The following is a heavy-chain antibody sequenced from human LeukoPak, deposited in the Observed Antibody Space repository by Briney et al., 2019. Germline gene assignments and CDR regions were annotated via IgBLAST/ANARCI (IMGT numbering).Heavy chain of an antibody. CDR2: ISAYNGNT. CDR3: ARGQGTTGTTGWFDP. J-gene: IGHJ5*02. CDR1: GYTFTSYG. Sequence: GASVMVSCKASGYTFTSYGISWVRQAPGQGLEWMGWISAYNGNTNYAQKLQGRVTMTTDTSTSTAYMELRSLRSDDTAVYYCARGQGTTGTTGWFDPWGQGTLVTVSS. V-gene: IGHV1-18*01. D-gene: IGHD1-1*01.